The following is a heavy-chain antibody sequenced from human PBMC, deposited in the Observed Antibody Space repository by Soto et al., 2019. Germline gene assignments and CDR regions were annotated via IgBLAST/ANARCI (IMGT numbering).Heavy chain of an antibody. CDR1: GGSISSSSYY. CDR2: IYYSGST. Sequence: PSETLSLTCTVSGGSISSSSYYWGWIRQPPGKGLEWIGSIYYSGSTYYNPSLKSRVTISVDTSKNQFSLKLSSVTAADTAVYYCASGYYDILTGYPLFDYWGQGTLVT. D-gene: IGHD3-9*01. V-gene: IGHV4-39*01. CDR3: ASGYYDILTGYPLFDY. J-gene: IGHJ4*02.